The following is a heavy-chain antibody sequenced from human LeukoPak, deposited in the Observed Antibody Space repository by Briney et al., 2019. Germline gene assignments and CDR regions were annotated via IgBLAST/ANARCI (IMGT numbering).Heavy chain of an antibody. CDR1: GGTFSSYA. CDR2: IIPIFGSA. Sequence: ASVKVSCKASGGTFSSYAINWVRQAPGQGLEWMGGIIPIFGSANYAQKFQGRVTITADGSTSTAYMELSSLRSEDTAVYYCARDLPQQLVRWFDPWGQGTLVTVSS. J-gene: IGHJ5*02. V-gene: IGHV1-69*13. D-gene: IGHD6-13*01. CDR3: ARDLPQQLVRWFDP.